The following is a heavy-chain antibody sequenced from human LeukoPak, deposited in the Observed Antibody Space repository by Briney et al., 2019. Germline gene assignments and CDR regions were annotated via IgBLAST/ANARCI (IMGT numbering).Heavy chain of an antibody. CDR2: IYSGGST. Sequence: GGSLRLSCAASGFTVSNHYMNWVRQAPGKGLEWVSLIYSGGSTYYADSVKGRFTISRDNSKNTLYLQMNSLRAEDTAVYYCARRGTYYLDYWGQGTLVTVSS. CDR1: GFTVSNHY. J-gene: IGHJ4*02. CDR3: ARRGTYYLDY. D-gene: IGHD1-26*01. V-gene: IGHV3-53*01.